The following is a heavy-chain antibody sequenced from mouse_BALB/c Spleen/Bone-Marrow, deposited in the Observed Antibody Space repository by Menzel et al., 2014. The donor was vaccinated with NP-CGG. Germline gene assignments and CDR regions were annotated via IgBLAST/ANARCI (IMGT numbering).Heavy chain of an antibody. CDR3: AIRDAGYAMDY. Sequence: VQLQQSGPELVRPGVSVKISCKGSGYTFTDYAIHWVKQSPAKSLEWIGVISTYSGNTKYNQKFKDKATMTVDKSSSPAFIDLARLTSEVSAIYYCAIRDAGYAMDYWGQGTSVTVSS. CDR2: ISTYSGNT. J-gene: IGHJ4*01. CDR1: GYTFTDYA. D-gene: IGHD3-3*01. V-gene: IGHV1-67*01.